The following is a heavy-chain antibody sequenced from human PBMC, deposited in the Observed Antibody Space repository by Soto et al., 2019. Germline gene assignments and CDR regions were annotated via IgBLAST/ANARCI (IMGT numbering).Heavy chain of an antibody. CDR3: ASTASLDY. CDR2: IKQDSSEK. Sequence: EVQLVESGGGLVQPGGSLRLSCAASGFTFSIYWMSWVRQAPGKGLEWVANIKQDSSEKYYVDSVKGRFTISRDNARSSLYLKMNSLRAEDTAVYYCASTASLDYWGQGTLVTVSS. J-gene: IGHJ4*02. V-gene: IGHV3-7*01. CDR1: GFTFSIYW. D-gene: IGHD2-21*02.